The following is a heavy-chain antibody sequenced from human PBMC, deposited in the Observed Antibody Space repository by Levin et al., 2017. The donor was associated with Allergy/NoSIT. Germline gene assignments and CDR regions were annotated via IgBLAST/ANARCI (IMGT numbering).Heavy chain of an antibody. CDR3: TREAYSYQF. V-gene: IGHV3-49*05. J-gene: IGHJ4*02. Sequence: KPGGSLRLSCTASGFTFGDYSMSWFRQAPGKGLEWVGLIRSTVSGGTTEYAASVQGRFTISRDDSKSIAYLHMNSLKTEDTAVYYCTREAYSYQFWGQGTLVTVSS. CDR2: IRSTVSGGTT. D-gene: IGHD5-18*01. CDR1: GFTFGDYS.